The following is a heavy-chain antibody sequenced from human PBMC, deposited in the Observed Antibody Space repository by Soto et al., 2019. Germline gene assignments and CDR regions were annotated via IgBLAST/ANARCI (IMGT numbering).Heavy chain of an antibody. J-gene: IGHJ6*02. V-gene: IGHV3-7*01. CDR2: IKQDGSEK. CDR1: GFTFSSYW. Sequence: EVQLVESGGGLVQPGGSLRLSCAASGFTFSSYWMSWVRQAPGKGLEWVANIKQDGSEKYYVDSVKGRFTISRDNAKNSLYLQMNSLRAEDTAVYYCATSRVGYDFWSGNMDVWGQGTTVTVSS. D-gene: IGHD3-3*01. CDR3: ATSRVGYDFWSGNMDV.